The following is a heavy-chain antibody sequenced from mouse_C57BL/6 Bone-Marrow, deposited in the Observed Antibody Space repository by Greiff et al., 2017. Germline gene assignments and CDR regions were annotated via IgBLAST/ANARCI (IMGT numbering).Heavy chain of an antibody. J-gene: IGHJ2*01. CDR2: ISYDGSN. Sequence: ESGPGLVKPSQSLSLTCSVTGYSITSGYYWNWIRQFPGNKLEWMGYISYDGSNNYNPSLKNRISITRDTSKNQFFLKLNSVTTEDTATYYCARGSLWSYFDYWGQGTTLTVSS. D-gene: IGHD1-1*02. CDR3: ARGSLWSYFDY. V-gene: IGHV3-6*01. CDR1: GYSITSGYY.